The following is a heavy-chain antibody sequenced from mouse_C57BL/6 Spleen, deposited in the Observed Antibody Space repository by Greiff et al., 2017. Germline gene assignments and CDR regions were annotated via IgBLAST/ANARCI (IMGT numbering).Heavy chain of an antibody. CDR2: IDPSDSYT. J-gene: IGHJ2*01. CDR3: ARKPRGYYGGVFDY. Sequence: QVQLQQPGAELVMPGASVKLSCKASGYTFTSYWMHWVKQRPGQGLEWIGEIDPSDSYTNYNQKFKGKSTLTVDKSSSTAYMQLSSLTSEDSAVYYCARKPRGYYGGVFDYWGQGTTLTVSS. V-gene: IGHV1-69*01. D-gene: IGHD1-1*01. CDR1: GYTFTSYW.